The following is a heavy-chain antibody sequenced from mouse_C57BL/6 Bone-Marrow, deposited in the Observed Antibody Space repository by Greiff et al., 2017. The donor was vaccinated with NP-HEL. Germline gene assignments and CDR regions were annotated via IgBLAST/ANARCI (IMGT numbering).Heavy chain of an antibody. V-gene: IGHV5-4*01. CDR1: GFTFSSYA. CDR2: ISDGGSYT. Sequence: EVKLVESGGGLVKPGGSLKLSCAASGFTFSSYAMSWVRQTPEKRLEWVATISDGGSYTYYPDNVKGRFTISRDNAKNNLYLQMSHLKSEDTAMYYCARDGYYSNYEISFAYWGQGTLVTVSA. CDR3: ARDGYYSNYEISFAY. J-gene: IGHJ3*01. D-gene: IGHD2-5*01.